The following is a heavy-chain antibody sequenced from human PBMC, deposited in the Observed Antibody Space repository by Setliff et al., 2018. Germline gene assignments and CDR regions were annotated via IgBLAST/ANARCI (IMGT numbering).Heavy chain of an antibody. CDR2: IYTSWST. D-gene: IGHD3-3*01. CDR3: ARMSGFQYMDV. J-gene: IGHJ6*03. V-gene: IGHV4-61*09. Sequence: SETLSLTCTVSGDPMSSRRYYWAWIRQPAGKGLEWIGQIYTSWSTNYNPSLKSRVTISLDTSNNQFSLSLSSATAADTAVYYCARMSGFQYMDVWGKGTTVTVSS. CDR1: GDPMSSRRYY.